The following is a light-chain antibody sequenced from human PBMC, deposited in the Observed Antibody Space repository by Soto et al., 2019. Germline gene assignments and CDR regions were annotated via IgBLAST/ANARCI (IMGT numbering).Light chain of an antibody. Sequence: EIVMTQSPATLSLSPGERATLSCRASQSVTVNLAWYQQKPGQAPRLLIYRASTRATGIPARFSGGGSGTEFTLTISSLQSEDFAVYICQQYNDWPPRWTFGQGTKVKIK. CDR1: QSVTVN. CDR2: RAS. CDR3: QQYNDWPPRWT. J-gene: IGKJ1*01. V-gene: IGKV3-15*01.